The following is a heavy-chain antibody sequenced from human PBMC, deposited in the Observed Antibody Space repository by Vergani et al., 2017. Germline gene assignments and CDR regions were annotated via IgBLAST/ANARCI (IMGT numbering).Heavy chain of an antibody. CDR2: IYYSGST. CDR1: GGSISSYY. CDR3: ARVTAAANAAADY. V-gene: IGHV4-59*01. J-gene: IGHJ4*02. D-gene: IGHD6-13*01. Sequence: QVQLQESGPGLVKPSETLSLTCTVSGGSISSYYWSWIRQPPGKGLEWIGYIYYSGSTNYNPSLKSRVTISVDTSKNQFSLKLSSVTAADTAVYYCARVTAAANAAADYGGQGTLVTVSS.